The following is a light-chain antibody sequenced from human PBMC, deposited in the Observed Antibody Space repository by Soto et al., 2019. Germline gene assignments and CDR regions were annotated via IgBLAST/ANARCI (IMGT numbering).Light chain of an antibody. CDR3: QHYNSYSEA. J-gene: IGKJ1*01. CDR1: QTISSW. V-gene: IGKV1-5*03. CDR2: KAS. Sequence: DIPVSPSSPTLAGSGGDRVTITCRASQTISSWLAWYQQKPGKAPKLLIYKASTLKSGVPSRFSGSGSGTEFTLTISSLQPDDFATYYCQHYNSYSEAFGQGTKVDIK.